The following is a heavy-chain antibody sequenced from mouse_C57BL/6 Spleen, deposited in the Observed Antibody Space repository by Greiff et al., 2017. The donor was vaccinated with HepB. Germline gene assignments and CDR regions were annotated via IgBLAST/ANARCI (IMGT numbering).Heavy chain of an antibody. CDR2: ISNLAYSI. Sequence: EVKLMESGGGLVQPGGSLKLSCAASGFTFSDYGMAWVRQAPRKGPEWVAFISNLAYSIYYADTVTGRFTIARENAKNTLYLEMSSLRSEDTAMYYCARQGVRGYFDVWGTGTTVTVSS. CDR1: GFTFSDYG. J-gene: IGHJ1*03. CDR3: ARQGVRGYFDV. V-gene: IGHV5-15*01. D-gene: IGHD2-14*01.